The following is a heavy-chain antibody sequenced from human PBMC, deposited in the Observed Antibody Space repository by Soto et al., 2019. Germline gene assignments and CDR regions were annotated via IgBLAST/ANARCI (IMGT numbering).Heavy chain of an antibody. CDR1: GYSFTSYL. CDR2: IDPSDSYT. CDR3: ARQGRSSPGDY. D-gene: IGHD6-6*01. J-gene: IGHJ4*02. Sequence: PGESLKIYFKGSGYSFTSYLISWVRQMPVKGLEWMGRIDPSDSYTNYSPSFQGHVTISADKSISTAYLQWSSLKASDTAMYYCARQGRSSPGDYWGPRTMVSVYS. V-gene: IGHV5-10-1*01.